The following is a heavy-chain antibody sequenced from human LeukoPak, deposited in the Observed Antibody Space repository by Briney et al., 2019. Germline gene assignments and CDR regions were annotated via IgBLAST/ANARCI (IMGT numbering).Heavy chain of an antibody. CDR2: INPNSGGT. D-gene: IGHD3-16*02. Sequence: GASVKVSCKASGYTFTGYYMHWVRQAPGQGLEWMARINPNSGGTNYAQKFQGRVTMTRDTSISTAYMELSRLRSDDTAVYYCVFRGSYRFDYWGQGTLVTVSS. CDR1: GYTFTGYY. CDR3: VFRGSYRFDY. V-gene: IGHV1-2*06. J-gene: IGHJ4*02.